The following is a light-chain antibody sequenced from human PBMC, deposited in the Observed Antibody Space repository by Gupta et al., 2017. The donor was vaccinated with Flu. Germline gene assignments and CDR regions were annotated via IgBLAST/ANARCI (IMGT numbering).Light chain of an antibody. CDR2: ENN. CDR3: QSYHTSLCV. CDR1: SGSIASNY. J-gene: IGLJ3*02. V-gene: IGLV6-57*01. Sequence: NFMLTQPHSVSESPGKTVTISCTRSSGSIASNYVQWYQQRPGSSPTTVIFENNQRPSGVPDRFSGSIDVSSNSASLTISGLKTEDEAHYYCQSYHTSLCVFGGGTKLTVL.